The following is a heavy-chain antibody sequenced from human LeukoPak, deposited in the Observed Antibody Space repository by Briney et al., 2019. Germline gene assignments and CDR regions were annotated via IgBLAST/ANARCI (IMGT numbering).Heavy chain of an antibody. V-gene: IGHV3-74*01. CDR3: SRDSTGNDDY. CDR2: TNPEGTRT. J-gene: IGHJ4*02. Sequence: GGSLRLSCAASGYTFSRYWMHWFRQAPGQGLVWVSRTNPEGTRTDYADSVKGRFTISRDNAKNTLYLQMNSLRADDTAVYYCSRDSTGNDDYWGQGTLVTVSS. CDR1: GYTFSRYW. D-gene: IGHD1-1*01.